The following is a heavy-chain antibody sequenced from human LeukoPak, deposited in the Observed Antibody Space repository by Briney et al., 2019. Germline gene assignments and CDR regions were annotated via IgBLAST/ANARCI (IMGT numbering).Heavy chain of an antibody. V-gene: IGHV3-48*04. J-gene: IGHJ4*02. D-gene: IGHD6-13*01. CDR1: GFTSRIFG. CDR2: IDARSGIT. Sequence: PGGSLRLSCAASGFTSRIFGLNWVRQAPGKGPEWVSYIDARSGITYYADSVQGRFTISRDDARESVFLQMDGLRVDDTAVYYCARDRAVGYFPRSSSWHAMDYWGQGTLVTVSS. CDR3: ARDRAVGYFPRSSSWHAMDY.